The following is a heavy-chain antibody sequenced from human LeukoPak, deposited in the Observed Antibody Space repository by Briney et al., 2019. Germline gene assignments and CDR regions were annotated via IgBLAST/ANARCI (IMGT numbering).Heavy chain of an antibody. D-gene: IGHD3-10*01. CDR3: ARDGVRGAGDYYYMDV. Sequence: GGSLRLPCAASGFTFSSYWMHWVRQAPGKGLVWVSRINSDGSSTSYADSVKGRFTISRDNSKNTLYLQMNSLRAEDTAVYYCARDGVRGAGDYYYMDVWGKGTTVTVSS. V-gene: IGHV3-74*01. CDR1: GFTFSSYW. CDR2: INSDGSST. J-gene: IGHJ6*03.